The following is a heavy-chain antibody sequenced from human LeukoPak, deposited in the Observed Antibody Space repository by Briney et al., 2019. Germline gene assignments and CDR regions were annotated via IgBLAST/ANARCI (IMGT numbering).Heavy chain of an antibody. CDR1: GFTFSSYS. CDR2: ISSSSSYI. CDR3: ARDESITIFGVVNGGWFDP. V-gene: IGHV3-21*01. J-gene: IGHJ5*02. D-gene: IGHD3-3*01. Sequence: GGSLRLSCAASGFTFSSYSMNWVRQAPGKGLEWVSSISSSSSYIYCADSVKGRFTISRDNAKNSLYLQMNSLRAEDTAVYYCARDESITIFGVVNGGWFDPWGQGTLVTVSS.